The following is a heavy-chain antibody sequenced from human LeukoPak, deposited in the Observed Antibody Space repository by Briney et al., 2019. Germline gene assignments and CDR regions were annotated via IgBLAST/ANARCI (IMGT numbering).Heavy chain of an antibody. CDR1: GGSISSYY. V-gene: IGHV4-59*01. CDR2: IYYSGST. CDR3: ARRGGGATSQFDY. Sequence: SETLSLTCTVSGGSISSYYWSWIRQPPGKGLEWIGYIYYSGSTNYNPSLKSRVTISVDTSKNQFSLKLSSVTAADTAVYYCARRGGGATSQFDYWGQGTLVTVSS. D-gene: IGHD1-26*01. J-gene: IGHJ4*02.